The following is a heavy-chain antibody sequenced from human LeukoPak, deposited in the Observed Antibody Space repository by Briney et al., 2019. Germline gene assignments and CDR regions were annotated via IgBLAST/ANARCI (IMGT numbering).Heavy chain of an antibody. Sequence: SETLSLTCTVSGGSISSSSYYWGWIRQPPGKGLDWIGSIYYSGSTYYNPSLKSRVTISVDTSKNQFSLKLSSVTAADTAVYYCARLGDLVDTAMIGAFDIWGQGTMVTVSS. J-gene: IGHJ3*02. CDR3: ARLGDLVDTAMIGAFDI. D-gene: IGHD5-18*01. V-gene: IGHV4-39*01. CDR2: IYYSGST. CDR1: GGSISSSSYY.